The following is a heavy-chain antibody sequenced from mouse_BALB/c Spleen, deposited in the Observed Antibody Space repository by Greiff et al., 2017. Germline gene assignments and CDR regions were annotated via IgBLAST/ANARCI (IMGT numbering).Heavy chain of an antibody. D-gene: IGHD1-1*01. CDR2: ISYSGST. V-gene: IGHV3-2*02. CDR1: GYSITSDYA. Sequence: EVQLQESGPGLVKPSQSLSLTCTVTGYSITSDYAWNWIRQFPGNKLEWMGYISYSGSTSYNPSLKSRISITRDTSKNQFFLQLNSVTTEDTATYYCARRGAHYYGSRAYFDYWGQGTTLTVSS. J-gene: IGHJ2*01. CDR3: ARRGAHYYGSRAYFDY.